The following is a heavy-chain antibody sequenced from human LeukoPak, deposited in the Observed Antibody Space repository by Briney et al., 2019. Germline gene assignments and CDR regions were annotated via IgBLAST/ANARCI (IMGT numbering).Heavy chain of an antibody. Sequence: ASVNVSCQASGYTFTRYDINWVRQATGQGLEWMGWMNPYSANTGFAQKFQGRVTMTRNTSINTAYMELSSLRSEDTAVYYCARGPHYDILTGYYHFDYWGQGTQVTVSS. CDR1: GYTFTRYD. D-gene: IGHD3-9*01. J-gene: IGHJ4*02. CDR2: MNPYSANT. V-gene: IGHV1-8*01. CDR3: ARGPHYDILTGYYHFDY.